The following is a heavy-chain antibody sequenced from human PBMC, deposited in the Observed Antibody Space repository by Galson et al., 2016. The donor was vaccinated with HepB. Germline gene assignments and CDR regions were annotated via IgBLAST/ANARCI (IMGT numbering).Heavy chain of an antibody. V-gene: IGHV3-30*03. J-gene: IGHJ4*02. D-gene: IGHD6-19*01. CDR1: GFSVSTHG. CDR2: ITYDGGNQ. Sequence: SLRLSCAGSGFSVSTHGMHWVRQVPGKGLEWVGVITYDGGNQHYSDSVKGRFTISRDKSKNMVYLQMNSLRVEDTAVDYCAREADSGWYRVVDYWGLGTLVTVSS. CDR3: AREADSGWYRVVDY.